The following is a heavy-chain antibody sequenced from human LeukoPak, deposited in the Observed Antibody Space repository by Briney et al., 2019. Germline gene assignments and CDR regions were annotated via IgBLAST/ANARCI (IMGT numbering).Heavy chain of an antibody. CDR2: IYTSGST. CDR1: GGSISSYY. J-gene: IGHJ3*02. D-gene: IGHD5-18*01. CDR3: ARDGWIQGERDAFDI. V-gene: IGHV4-4*07. Sequence: SGTLSLTCTVSGGSISSYYWSWIRQPAGKGLEWIGRIYTSGSTNYNPSLKSRVTMSVDTSKNQFSLKLSSVTAADTAVYYCARDGWIQGERDAFDIWGQGTMVTVSS.